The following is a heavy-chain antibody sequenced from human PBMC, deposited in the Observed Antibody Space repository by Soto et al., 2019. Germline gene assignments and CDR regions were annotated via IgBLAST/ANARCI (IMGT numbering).Heavy chain of an antibody. D-gene: IGHD1-26*01. CDR3: ARHGSEPRYDYYAMDV. Sequence: QVQLVQSGAEVKKPGSSVKVSCKASGGTFSSYAISWVRQAPGQGLEWMGGIIAIFGTANYAQKFQGRVTITADESTSTAYLELRSLTSEDTAVYYCARHGSEPRYDYYAMDVWGQGTTVTVSS. CDR2: IIAIFGTA. CDR1: GGTFSSYA. J-gene: IGHJ6*02. V-gene: IGHV1-69*12.